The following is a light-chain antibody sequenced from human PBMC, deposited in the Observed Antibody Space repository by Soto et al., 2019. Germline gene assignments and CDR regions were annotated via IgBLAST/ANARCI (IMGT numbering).Light chain of an antibody. CDR1: QSVSSSY. V-gene: IGKV3-20*01. CDR3: QQDGSSPFT. J-gene: IGKJ4*01. Sequence: EIVLTQSPGTLSLSPGDRATLSCRASQSVSSSYLAWYQQTPDQAPRLLIYDASSRATGIPDRFSGSGSGTDFTLTFSRLEPEDFTVYYCQQDGSSPFTFGGGTKVEI. CDR2: DAS.